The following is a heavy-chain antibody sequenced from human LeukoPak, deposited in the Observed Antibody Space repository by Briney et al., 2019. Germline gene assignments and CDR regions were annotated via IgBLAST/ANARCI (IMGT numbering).Heavy chain of an antibody. CDR3: ARDLGGYDYVPYFDY. Sequence: PGGSLRLSCAASGFTFSNYYMRWVRQAPGKGLEWLANIKGDGSEKYYVDSVKGRFTISRDNAKNSLYLQMNSLRAEDTAVFYCARDLGGYDYVPYFDYWGQGALVTVSS. J-gene: IGHJ4*02. CDR2: IKGDGSEK. D-gene: IGHD5-12*01. CDR1: GFTFSNYY. V-gene: IGHV3-7*01.